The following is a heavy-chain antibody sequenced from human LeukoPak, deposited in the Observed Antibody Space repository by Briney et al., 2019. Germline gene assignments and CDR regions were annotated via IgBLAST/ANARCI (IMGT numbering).Heavy chain of an antibody. V-gene: IGHV3-21*01. CDR2: ISGSGSYI. D-gene: IGHD2-2*01. Sequence: GGSLRLSCAASGFTVSSNFWTWVRRAPGKGLEWVSAISGSGSYIYYADSVKGRFTISRDNAKNSLYLQMNSLRAEDTAVYYCARAGDIVVVPAAENDYWGQGTLVTVSS. J-gene: IGHJ4*02. CDR3: ARAGDIVVVPAAENDY. CDR1: GFTVSSNF.